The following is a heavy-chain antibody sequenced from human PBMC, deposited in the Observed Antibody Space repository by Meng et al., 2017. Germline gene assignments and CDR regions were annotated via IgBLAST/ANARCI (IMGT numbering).Heavy chain of an antibody. CDR3: ARGSAHIAVASSWFDP. CDR2: INHSGST. CDR1: VGSFSGYY. V-gene: IGHV4-34*01. Sequence: QVQLQQVGAGLLKPAETLSLTCAVYVGSFSGYYCSWIRQPPGKGLEWIGEINHSGSTNYTPSLKSRVTISVDTSKNQFSLKLSSVTAADTAVYYCARGSAHIAVASSWFDPWGQGTLVTVSS. J-gene: IGHJ5*02. D-gene: IGHD6-19*01.